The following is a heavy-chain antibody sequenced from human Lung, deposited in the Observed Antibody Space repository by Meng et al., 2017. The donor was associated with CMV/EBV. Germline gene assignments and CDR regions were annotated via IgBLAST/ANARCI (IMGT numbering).Heavy chain of an antibody. CDR3: AKDSPIVVVPAAIIPSND. D-gene: IGHD2-2*01. J-gene: IGHJ4*02. CDR2: ISGSGGST. CDR1: GFTFSSYA. Sequence: ESXKISXAASGFTFSSYAMSWVRQAPGKGLEWVSAISGSGGSTYYADSVKGRFTISRDNSKNTLYLQMNSLRAEDTAVYYCAKDSPIVVVPAAIIPSNDWGQGTLVTVSS. V-gene: IGHV3-23*01.